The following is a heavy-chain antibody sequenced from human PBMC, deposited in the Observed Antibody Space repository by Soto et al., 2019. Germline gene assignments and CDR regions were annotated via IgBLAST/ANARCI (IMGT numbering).Heavy chain of an antibody. D-gene: IGHD5-18*01. J-gene: IGHJ6*02. CDR1: GYTFTGYY. CDR3: ARERRDTTMVTAEYYYGMDV. Sequence: ASVKVSCKASGYTFTGYYMHWVRQAPGQGLEWMGWINPNSGGTNYAQKFQGWVTMTRDTSISTAYMELSRLRSDDTAVYYCARERRDTTMVTAEYYYGMDVWGQGTTVTVSS. V-gene: IGHV1-2*04. CDR2: INPNSGGT.